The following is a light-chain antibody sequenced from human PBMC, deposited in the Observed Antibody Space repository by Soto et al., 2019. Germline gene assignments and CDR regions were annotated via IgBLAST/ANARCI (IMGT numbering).Light chain of an antibody. CDR1: PPISVY. J-gene: IGKJ4*01. Sequence: DIRMTQSPSSLSAFVGDTVTITCQTGPPISVYLNWYQHKPGKAPTLLISTASTLQSRVPSRFSGSGKVTQFTLSSSVLRPLVFVTYCCQQTYAAPLTFGGVSKGDIK. V-gene: IGKV1-39*01. CDR2: TAS. CDR3: QQTYAAPLT.